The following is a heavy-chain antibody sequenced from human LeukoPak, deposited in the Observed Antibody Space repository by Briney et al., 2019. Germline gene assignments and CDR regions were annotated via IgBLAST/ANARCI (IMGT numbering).Heavy chain of an antibody. V-gene: IGHV4-34*01. Sequence: PETLSLTCAVYGGSFSGYYWSWIRQPPGKGLEWIGEINHSGSTNYNPSLKSRVTISVDTSKNQFSLKLSSVTAADTAVYYCATYSYGLRVAFDIWGQGTMVTVSS. D-gene: IGHD5-18*01. J-gene: IGHJ3*02. CDR2: INHSGST. CDR3: ATYSYGLRVAFDI. CDR1: GGSFSGYY.